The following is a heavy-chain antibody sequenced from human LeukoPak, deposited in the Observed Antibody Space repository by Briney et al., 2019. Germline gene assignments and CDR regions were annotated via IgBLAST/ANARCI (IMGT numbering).Heavy chain of an antibody. CDR3: ARGGYYDSSGYSP. CDR2: IYYSGST. J-gene: IGHJ5*02. CDR1: GGSISSYY. Sequence: PSETLSLTCTVSGGSISSYYWSWIRQPPGKGLEWIGYIYYSGSTNYNPSLKSRVTISVDTSKNQFSLKLSSVTAADTAVYYCARGGYYDSSGYSPWGQGTLVTVSS. V-gene: IGHV4-59*01. D-gene: IGHD3-22*01.